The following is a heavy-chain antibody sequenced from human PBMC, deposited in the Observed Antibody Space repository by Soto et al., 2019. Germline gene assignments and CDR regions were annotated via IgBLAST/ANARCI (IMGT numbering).Heavy chain of an antibody. CDR2: ISGSGGST. D-gene: IGHD6-19*01. J-gene: IGHJ6*02. V-gene: IGHV3-23*01. CDR3: AKIPGGYPSYYYNGMDV. CDR1: GFTFSSYA. Sequence: GGSLRLSCAASGFTFSSYAMSWVRQAPGKGLEWVSAISGSGGSTYYAESVEGRFTISRDNSKNTLYLQMNSLRAEDTAVFYCAKIPGGYPSYYYNGMDVWDQGTTVTVSS.